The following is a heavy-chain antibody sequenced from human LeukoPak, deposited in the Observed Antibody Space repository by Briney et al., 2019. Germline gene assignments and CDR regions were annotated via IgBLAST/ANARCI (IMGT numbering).Heavy chain of an antibody. J-gene: IGHJ4*02. Sequence: GESLKISRKASGYTFTHQWIGWVRQKSGSGLEWMGIIYPRDSDTRYSPSFQGHVSIPADTSINTAYLEWSRLEASDTAIYYCARHSDVIGAIWGQGTLVTVSS. V-gene: IGHV5-51*01. D-gene: IGHD3-10*01. CDR3: ARHSDVIGAI. CDR2: IYPRDSDT. CDR1: GYTFTHQW.